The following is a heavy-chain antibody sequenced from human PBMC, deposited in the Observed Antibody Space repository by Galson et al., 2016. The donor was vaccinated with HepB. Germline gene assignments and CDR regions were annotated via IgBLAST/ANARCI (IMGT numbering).Heavy chain of an antibody. CDR1: GYTFTSYY. J-gene: IGHJ6*02. Sequence: SVKVSCKASGYTFTSYYMHWVRQAPGQGLEWMGIIYPYDGDTTYAQRFQGRVTMTRDTSTSTVYMELSSLRTDDPGVYYCARHQVQRAFYFYAMDVWGQGTTVTVSS. CDR2: IYPYDGDT. CDR3: ARHQVQRAFYFYAMDV. V-gene: IGHV1-46*01. D-gene: IGHD6-25*01.